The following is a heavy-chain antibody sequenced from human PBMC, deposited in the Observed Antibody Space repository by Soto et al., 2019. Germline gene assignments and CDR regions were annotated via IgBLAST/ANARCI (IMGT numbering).Heavy chain of an antibody. CDR3: AKDQAPFRPYYYVSSSPSY. J-gene: IGHJ4*02. D-gene: IGHD3-22*01. CDR2: ISGSGGST. V-gene: IGHV3-23*01. Sequence: GGSLRLSCAASGFTFSSYAMSWVRQAPGKGLEWVSAISGSGGSTYYADSVKGRFTISRDNSKNTLYLQMNSLRAEDTAVYYCAKDQAPFRPYYYVSSSPSYWGQGTLVTVSS. CDR1: GFTFSSYA.